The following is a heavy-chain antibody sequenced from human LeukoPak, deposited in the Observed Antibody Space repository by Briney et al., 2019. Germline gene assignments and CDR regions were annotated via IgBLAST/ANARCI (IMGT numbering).Heavy chain of an antibody. J-gene: IGHJ4*02. CDR3: ARPPRGGYYYYFDY. D-gene: IGHD3-22*01. CDR2: IYYSGST. CDR1: GGSISSSSYY. Sequence: SETLSLTCTVSGGSISSSSYYWGWIRQPPGKGLEWIGSIYYSGSTYYNPSLKSRVTISVDTSKNQFSLKLSSVTAADTAVYYCARPPRGGYYYYFDYWGQGTLVTVSS. V-gene: IGHV4-39*01.